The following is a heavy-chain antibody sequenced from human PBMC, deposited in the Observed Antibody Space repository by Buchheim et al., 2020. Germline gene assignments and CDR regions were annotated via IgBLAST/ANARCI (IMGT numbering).Heavy chain of an antibody. CDR1: GYTFTSYD. J-gene: IGHJ6*03. CDR3: ARIKTITIFGVVITSHYYYYMDV. Sequence: QVQLVQSGAEVKKPGASVKVSCKASGYTFTSYDINWVQQATGQGLEWMGWMNPNSGNTGYAQKFQGRVTMTRNTSISTAYMELSSLRSEDTAVYYCARIKTITIFGVVITSHYYYYMDVWGKGTT. D-gene: IGHD3-3*01. V-gene: IGHV1-8*01. CDR2: MNPNSGNT.